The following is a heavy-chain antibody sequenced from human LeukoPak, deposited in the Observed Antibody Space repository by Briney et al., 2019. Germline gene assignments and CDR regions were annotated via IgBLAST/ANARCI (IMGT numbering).Heavy chain of an antibody. J-gene: IGHJ3*02. CDR1: GYTFTGYY. D-gene: IGHD3-22*01. CDR3: ARGVVVRRGSAFDI. V-gene: IGHV1-2*02. CDR2: IDPNSGGT. Sequence: ASVKVSCKASGYTFTGYYMHWVRQAPGQGLEWMGWIDPNSGGTNYAQKFQGRVTMTRDTSISTAYMVLNRLRSDDTAVYYCARGVVVRRGSAFDIWGQGTMVTVSS.